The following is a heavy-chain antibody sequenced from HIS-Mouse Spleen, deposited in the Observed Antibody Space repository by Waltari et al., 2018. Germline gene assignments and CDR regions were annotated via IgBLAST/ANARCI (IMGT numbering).Heavy chain of an antibody. CDR3: AREIPYSSSWYDWYFDL. J-gene: IGHJ2*01. Sequence: QVQLVQSGAEVKKPGASVKVSCKASGYTFTGYYMHWGRQAPGQGLEWMGWVNPNRGGTNYAQKFQGRVTMTRDTSISTAYMELSSVTAADTAVYYCAREIPYSSSWYDWYFDLWGRGTLVTVSS. CDR2: VNPNRGGT. V-gene: IGHV1-2*02. CDR1: GYTFTGYY. D-gene: IGHD6-13*01.